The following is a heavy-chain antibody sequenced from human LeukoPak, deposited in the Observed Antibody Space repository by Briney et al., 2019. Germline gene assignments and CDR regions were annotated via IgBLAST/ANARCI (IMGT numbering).Heavy chain of an antibody. CDR3: ARLSADSSSSRGFDY. Sequence: SETLSLTCTVSGASITSYYWTWIRQPAGKGLEWLGRIYTSGSTNCSPSLKSRVTMSVDTSKNQFSLKLSSVTAADTAVYYCARLSADSSSSRGFDYWGQGTLVTVSS. J-gene: IGHJ4*02. D-gene: IGHD2-2*01. V-gene: IGHV4-4*07. CDR1: GASITSYY. CDR2: IYTSGST.